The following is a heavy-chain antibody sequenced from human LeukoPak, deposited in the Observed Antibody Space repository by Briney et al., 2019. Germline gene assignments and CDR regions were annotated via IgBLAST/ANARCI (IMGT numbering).Heavy chain of an antibody. Sequence: RTGGSLRLSCAASGFTFDDYGMHWVRQAPGKGLEWVSGISWNSGKIGYADSVKGRFTISRDDAKNSLFLQMNSLRAEDTAVYYCARDRGSNFMDWGQGILVTVSS. CDR2: ISWNSGKI. CDR3: ARDRGSNFMD. J-gene: IGHJ4*02. D-gene: IGHD6-13*01. CDR1: GFTFDDYG. V-gene: IGHV3-9*01.